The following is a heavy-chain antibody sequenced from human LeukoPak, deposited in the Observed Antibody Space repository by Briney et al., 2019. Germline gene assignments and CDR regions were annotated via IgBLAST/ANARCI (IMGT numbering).Heavy chain of an antibody. J-gene: IGHJ6*02. Sequence: GGSLILSCAASGFTFSSYAMHWVRQAPGKGLEYVSAISSNGGSTYYANSVKGRFTISRDNSKNTLYLQMGSLRAEDMAVYYCARSSSYYDFSSGMDVWGQGTTVTVSS. CDR3: ARSSSYYDFSSGMDV. D-gene: IGHD3-3*01. CDR2: ISSNGGST. V-gene: IGHV3-64*01. CDR1: GFTFSSYA.